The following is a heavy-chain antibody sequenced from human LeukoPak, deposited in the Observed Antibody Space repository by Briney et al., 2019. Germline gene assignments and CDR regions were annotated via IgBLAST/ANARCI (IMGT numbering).Heavy chain of an antibody. D-gene: IGHD1-26*01. CDR1: GYTFTSYG. CDR3: ASESGSSENVDY. Sequence: ASVKVSCKASGYTFTSYGISWVRQAPGQGLEWMGWINAGNGNTKYSQKFQGRVTITRDTSASTAYMELSSLRSEDTAVYYCASESGSSENVDYWGQGTLVTVSS. J-gene: IGHJ4*02. V-gene: IGHV1-3*01. CDR2: INAGNGNT.